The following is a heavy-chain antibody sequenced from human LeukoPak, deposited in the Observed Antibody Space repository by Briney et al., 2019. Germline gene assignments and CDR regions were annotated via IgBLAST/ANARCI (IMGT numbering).Heavy chain of an antibody. J-gene: IGHJ4*02. CDR2: MNPNSGNT. Sequence: ASAKVSCKASGYTFTSYDINWVRQATGQRLEWMGWMNPNSGNTGYAQRFQGRVTMTSNTSISTAYMELSSLRSEDTAVYYCARATTIFGVVVIFAYWGQGTLVTVSS. CDR1: GYTFTSYD. D-gene: IGHD3-3*01. V-gene: IGHV1-8*01. CDR3: ARATTIFGVVVIFAY.